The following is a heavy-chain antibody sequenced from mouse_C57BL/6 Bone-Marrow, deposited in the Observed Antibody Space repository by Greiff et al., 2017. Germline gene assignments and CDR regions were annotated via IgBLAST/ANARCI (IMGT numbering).Heavy chain of an antibody. CDR1: GYTFTSYT. D-gene: IGHD4-1*01. V-gene: IGHV1-4*01. CDR3: AKLGHAMDY. J-gene: IGHJ4*01. Sequence: VQLQQSGAELARPGASVKMSCTASGYTFTSYTMHWVKQRPGQGLEWIGYINPSSGYTKYNQKFKDKATLTADKSSSTAYMQLRSLTSEDSAVYYCAKLGHAMDYWGQGTSVTVSS. CDR2: INPSSGYT.